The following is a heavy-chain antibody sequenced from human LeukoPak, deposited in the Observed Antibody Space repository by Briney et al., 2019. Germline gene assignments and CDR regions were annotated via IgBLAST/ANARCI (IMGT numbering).Heavy chain of an antibody. J-gene: IGHJ4*02. CDR1: GGSISSYY. V-gene: IGHV4-59*01. Sequence: PSETLSLTCTVPGGSISSYYWSWIRQPPGKGLEWIGYIYYSGSTNYNPSLKSRVTISVDTSKNQFSLKLSSVTAADTAVYYCARDYYDSSGYLYYFDYWGQGTLVTVSS. CDR3: ARDYYDSSGYLYYFDY. CDR2: IYYSGST. D-gene: IGHD3-22*01.